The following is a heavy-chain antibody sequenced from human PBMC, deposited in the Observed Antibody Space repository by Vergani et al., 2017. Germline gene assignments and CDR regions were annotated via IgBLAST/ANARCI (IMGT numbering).Heavy chain of an antibody. J-gene: IGHJ6*02. D-gene: IGHD5-12*01. Sequence: QVQLQQWGAGVVKPSETLSLTCAVYGGSFSGYYWSWIRQPPGKGLEWIGEINHRGSTNYNPSLKSRVTISVDTSKNQFSLKRSSVTAADTAVYYCARWSGYDFYYYYYGMDVWGQGTTVTVSS. V-gene: IGHV4-34*02. CDR3: ARWSGYDFYYYYYGMDV. CDR1: GGSFSGYY. CDR2: INHRGST.